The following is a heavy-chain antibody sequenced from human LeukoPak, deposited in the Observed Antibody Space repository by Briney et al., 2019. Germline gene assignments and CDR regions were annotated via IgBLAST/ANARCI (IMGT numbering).Heavy chain of an antibody. CDR3: ARVGGSYSMGGAGTRGYYYYYYYMGV. CDR1: GYTFTSYA. CDR2: INTNTGNP. V-gene: IGHV7-4-1*02. J-gene: IGHJ6*03. Sequence: ASVKVPCKASGYTFTSYAMNWVRQAPGQGLEWMGWINTNTGNPTYAQGFTGRFVFSLDTSVSTAYLQISSLKAEDTAVYYCARVGGSYSMGGAGTRGYYYYYYYMGVWGKGTTVTVSS. D-gene: IGHD6-13*01.